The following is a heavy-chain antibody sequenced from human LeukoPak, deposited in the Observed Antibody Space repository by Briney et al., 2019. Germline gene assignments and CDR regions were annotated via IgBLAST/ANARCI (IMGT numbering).Heavy chain of an antibody. J-gene: IGHJ3*02. D-gene: IGHD3-22*01. CDR1: GGTFSSYA. V-gene: IGHV1-69*13. Sequence: ASVTVSCKASGGTFSSYAISWVRQAPGQGLEWMGGIIPIFGTANYAQKFQGRVTITADESTSTAYMELSSLRSEDTAVYYCARQRRDYYDSSGYPVVAFDIWGQGTMVTVSS. CDR3: ARQRRDYYDSSGYPVVAFDI. CDR2: IIPIFGTA.